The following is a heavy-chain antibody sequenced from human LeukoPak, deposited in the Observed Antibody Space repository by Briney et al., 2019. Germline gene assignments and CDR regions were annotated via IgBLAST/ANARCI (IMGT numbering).Heavy chain of an antibody. CDR1: GFTFSTYG. J-gene: IGHJ3*02. D-gene: IGHD3-3*01. CDR2: ISSSSSTI. V-gene: IGHV3-48*02. Sequence: GGSLRLSCAASGFTFSTYGMSWVRQAPGKGLEWVSYISSSSSTIYYADSVKGRFTISRDNAKNSLYLQMNSLRDEDTAVYYCASLSGASIFGVVISAFDIWGQGTMVTVSS. CDR3: ASLSGASIFGVVISAFDI.